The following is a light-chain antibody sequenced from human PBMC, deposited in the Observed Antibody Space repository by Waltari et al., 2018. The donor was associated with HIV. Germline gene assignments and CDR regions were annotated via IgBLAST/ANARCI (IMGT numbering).Light chain of an antibody. CDR2: NGS. Sequence: SYLLTQSPSVSVSSGHTASITCWGNNFRSNSVNWYQQQAGQAPVLVVYNGSDRPSGITERFSGSRSGNTATLTISRVEAGDEADYYCHVWDRSSDHHVFGPGTKVTVL. V-gene: IGLV3-21*02. CDR1: NFRSNS. J-gene: IGLJ1*01. CDR3: HVWDRSSDHHV.